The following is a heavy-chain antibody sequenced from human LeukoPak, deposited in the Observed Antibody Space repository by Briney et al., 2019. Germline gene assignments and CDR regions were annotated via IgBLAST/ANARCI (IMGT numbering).Heavy chain of an antibody. Sequence: ASVKVSCKVSGYTLTELSMHWVRQAPGKGLEWMGGFDPEDGETIYAQKFQGRVTMIEDTSTDTAYMELSSLRSEDTAVYYCAAGGAAGKWFDPWGQGTLVTVSS. CDR3: AAGGAAGKWFDP. CDR2: FDPEDGET. J-gene: IGHJ5*02. D-gene: IGHD6-13*01. V-gene: IGHV1-24*01. CDR1: GYTLTELS.